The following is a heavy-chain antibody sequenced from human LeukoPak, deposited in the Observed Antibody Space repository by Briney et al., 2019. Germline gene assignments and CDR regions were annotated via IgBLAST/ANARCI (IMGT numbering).Heavy chain of an antibody. D-gene: IGHD1-1*01. J-gene: IGHJ4*02. CDR1: GDTVSSNSAA. V-gene: IGHV6-1*01. CDR2: TYYRSKWYT. CDR3: ARSTGPIDY. Sequence: SQTLSLTCAISGDTVSSNSAAWNWIRQSPSRGLEWLGRTYYRSKWYTYYAASVKSRIAINRDTSKNQFSLQLNSVTPEDTAVYYCARSTGPIDYWGQGTLVTVSS.